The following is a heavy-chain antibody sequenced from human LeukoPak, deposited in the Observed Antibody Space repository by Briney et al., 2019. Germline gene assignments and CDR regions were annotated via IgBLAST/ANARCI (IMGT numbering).Heavy chain of an antibody. J-gene: IGHJ4*02. CDR3: ARTPVGSGWYPFDY. D-gene: IGHD6-19*01. Sequence: ASVKVSCKASGYTFTGYYMHWVRQAPGQGLEWMGWINPNSGGTNYAQKFQGRVTMTRDTSISTAYMELSRLRSDDTAVYYCARTPVGSGWYPFDYWGQGTLVTVSS. V-gene: IGHV1-2*02. CDR2: INPNSGGT. CDR1: GYTFTGYY.